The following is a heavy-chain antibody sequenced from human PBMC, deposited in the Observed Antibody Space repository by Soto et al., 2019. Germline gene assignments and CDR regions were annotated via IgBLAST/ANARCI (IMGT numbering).Heavy chain of an antibody. CDR3: ARGRYCLTGRCFPNWFDS. V-gene: IGHV4-30-4*01. Sequence: SETLSLTCSVSGDSISSVDYFWAWIRQPPGQALEYIGYIYKSATTYYNPSFESRVAISLDTSRSQFSLNVTSVTAADTAVYFCARGRYCLTGRCFPNWFDSWGQGTLVTVSS. CDR2: IYKSATT. CDR1: GDSISSVDYF. D-gene: IGHD2-15*01. J-gene: IGHJ5*01.